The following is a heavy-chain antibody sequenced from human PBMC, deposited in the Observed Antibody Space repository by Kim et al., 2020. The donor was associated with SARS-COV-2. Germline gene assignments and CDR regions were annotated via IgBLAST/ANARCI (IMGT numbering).Heavy chain of an antibody. Sequence: SVKVSCKASGGTFSSYAISWVRQAPGQGLEWMGGIIPIFGTANYAQKFQGRVTITADESTSTAYMELSSLRSEDTAVYYCASRRDSSGYYLYYYYGMDVWGQGTTVTVSS. V-gene: IGHV1-69*13. D-gene: IGHD3-22*01. CDR3: ASRRDSSGYYLYYYYGMDV. CDR1: GGTFSSYA. J-gene: IGHJ6*02. CDR2: IIPIFGTA.